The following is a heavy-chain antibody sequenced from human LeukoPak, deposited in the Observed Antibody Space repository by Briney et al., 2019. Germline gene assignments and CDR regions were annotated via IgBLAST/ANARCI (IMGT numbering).Heavy chain of an antibody. J-gene: IGHJ4*02. CDR2: ISGSGGST. V-gene: IGHV3-23*01. Sequence: QSGGSLRLSCAASGFTFSSYAMSWVRQPPGKGLEWVSAISGSGGSTYYADSVKGRFTTPRDNSKNTLYLQMNSLRAEDTAVYYCAKKMTTVITFDYWGQGTLVTVSS. CDR1: GFTFSSYA. CDR3: AKKMTTVITFDY. D-gene: IGHD4-17*01.